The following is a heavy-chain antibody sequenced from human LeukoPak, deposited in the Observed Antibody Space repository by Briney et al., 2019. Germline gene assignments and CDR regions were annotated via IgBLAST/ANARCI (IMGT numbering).Heavy chain of an antibody. CDR1: GGSFSGYY. CDR2: INHSGST. V-gene: IGHV4-34*01. Sequence: SETLSLTCAVYGGSFSGYYWSWIRQPPGKGLEWIGEINHSGSTNYNPSLKSRVTISVDTSKNQFSLKLSSVTAADTAVYYCARDSTYYYDSSGYCPFDYWGQGTLVTVSS. D-gene: IGHD3-22*01. J-gene: IGHJ4*02. CDR3: ARDSTYYYDSSGYCPFDY.